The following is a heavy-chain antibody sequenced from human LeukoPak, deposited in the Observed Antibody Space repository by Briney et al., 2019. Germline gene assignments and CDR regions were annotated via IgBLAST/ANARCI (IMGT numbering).Heavy chain of an antibody. CDR1: GFTFSTYG. CDR2: ISGSGGST. D-gene: IGHD5/OR15-5a*01. CDR3: AKGPSTYYYYGMDV. J-gene: IGHJ6*02. Sequence: PGGSLRLSCAASGFTFSTYGIHWVRQAPGKGLEWVSAISGSGGSTYYADSVKGRFTISRDNSKNTLYLQMNSLRAEDTAVYYCAKGPSTYYYYGMDVWGQGTTVTVSS. V-gene: IGHV3-23*01.